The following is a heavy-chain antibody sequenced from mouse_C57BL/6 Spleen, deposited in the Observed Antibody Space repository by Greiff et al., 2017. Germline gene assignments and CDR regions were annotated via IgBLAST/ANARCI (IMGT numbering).Heavy chain of an antibody. J-gene: IGHJ1*03. D-gene: IGHD4-1*01. CDR1: GYTFTDYY. CDR2: INPYNGGT. V-gene: IGHV1-19*01. CDR3: ARGLNWDGGYFDV. Sequence: EVKLVESGPVLVKPGASVKMSCKASGYTFTDYYMNWVKQSHGKSLEWIGVINPYNGGTSYNQKFKGKATLTVDKSSSTAYMELNSLTSEDSAVYYCARGLNWDGGYFDVWGTGTTVTVSS.